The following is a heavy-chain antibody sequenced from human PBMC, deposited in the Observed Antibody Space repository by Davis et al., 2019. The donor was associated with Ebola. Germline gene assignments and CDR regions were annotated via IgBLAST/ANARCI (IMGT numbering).Heavy chain of an antibody. V-gene: IGHV3-48*02. CDR2: ISSSSSTI. Sequence: GESLKISCAASGFTFSSYSMNWVRQAPGKGLEWVSYISSSSSTIYYADSVKGRFTISRDNAKNSLYLQMNSLRDEDTAVYYCARPRYSSSWSDFGYWGQGTLVTVSS. CDR1: GFTFSSYS. J-gene: IGHJ4*02. D-gene: IGHD6-13*01. CDR3: ARPRYSSSWSDFGY.